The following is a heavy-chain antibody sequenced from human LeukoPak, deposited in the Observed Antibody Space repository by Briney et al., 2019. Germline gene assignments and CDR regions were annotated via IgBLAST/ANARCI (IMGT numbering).Heavy chain of an antibody. Sequence: GGSLRLSCAASGFTFSDHYMDWVRQAPGEGLEWVGRSRNKANSYTTEYAASVKGRFTISRDVSKDSLYLQMNSLKTEDTAVYYCARGDRAASGYDSWGQGTLVTVSS. D-gene: IGHD3-22*01. J-gene: IGHJ4*02. CDR3: ARGDRAASGYDS. V-gene: IGHV3-72*01. CDR1: GFTFSDHY. CDR2: SRNKANSYTT.